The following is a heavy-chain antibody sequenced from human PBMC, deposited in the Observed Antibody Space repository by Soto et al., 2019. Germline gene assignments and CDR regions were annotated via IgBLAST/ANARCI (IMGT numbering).Heavy chain of an antibody. CDR2: TYYRSKWYN. CDR3: ARGGPEWVGKGMDV. V-gene: IGHV6-1*01. CDR1: GDSVSSNSAA. Sequence: SQTLSLPCAISGDSVSSNSAAWNWIRQSPSRGLEWLGRTYYRSKWYNDYAVSVKSRITINPDTSKNQFSLQLNSVTPEDTAVYYCARGGPEWVGKGMDVWGQGTTVTVST. J-gene: IGHJ6*01. D-gene: IGHD1-26*01.